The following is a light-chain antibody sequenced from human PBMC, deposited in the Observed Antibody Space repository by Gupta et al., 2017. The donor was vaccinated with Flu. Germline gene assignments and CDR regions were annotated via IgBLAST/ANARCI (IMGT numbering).Light chain of an antibody. CDR1: QTVGGI. CDR3: QRYNEWRT. V-gene: IGKV3-15*01. J-gene: IGKJ1*01. CDR2: GSS. Sequence: PGERPTLSCQASQTVGGIICWYQQRPGVPHRLLIYGSSSRATGIPAWFSGRGSGTEFTLTISRLQSEDVTVYCCQRYNEWRTFGQGTKVEIK.